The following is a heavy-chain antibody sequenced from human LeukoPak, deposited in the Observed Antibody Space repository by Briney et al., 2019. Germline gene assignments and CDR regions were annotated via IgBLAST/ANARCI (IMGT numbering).Heavy chain of an antibody. CDR1: GGSISGGGYS. CDR3: ARGRGGNSGDN. D-gene: IGHD4-23*01. J-gene: IGHJ4*02. V-gene: IGHV4-30-4*07. Sequence: PSQTLSLTCAVSGGSISGGGYSWSWIRQPPGKGLEWIGYIFYSGTTYYNPSLKSRITISVDTSKNQFSLTLSSLTAADTAVYYCARGRGGNSGDNWGQGTLVTVSS. CDR2: IFYSGTT.